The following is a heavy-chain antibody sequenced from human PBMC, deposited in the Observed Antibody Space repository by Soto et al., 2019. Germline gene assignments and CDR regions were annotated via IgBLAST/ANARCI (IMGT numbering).Heavy chain of an antibody. CDR2: IYHSGST. J-gene: IGHJ6*02. D-gene: IGHD3-3*01. V-gene: IGHV4-4*02. CDR3: ARSKSNYXFWSGYLYGMXV. CDR1: GGSISSGNW. Sequence: SETLSLTCAVSGGSISSGNWWSWVRQPPGKGLEWIGEIYHSGSTNYNPSLKSRVTISVDKSKNQFSLKLSSVTAADTAVYYCARSKSNYXFWSGYLYGMXVWGQGTTVXVSS.